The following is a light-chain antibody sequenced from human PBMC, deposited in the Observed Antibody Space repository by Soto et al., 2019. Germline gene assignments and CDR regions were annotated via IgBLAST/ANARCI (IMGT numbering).Light chain of an antibody. J-gene: IGKJ1*01. V-gene: IGKV3-20*01. CDR3: QHYGRSPPT. Sequence: EIVLTQSPATLSLSPGERATLSCRASQSVSSSYLAWYQRKPGPAPRLLIYGASSRATNIPIRFSGSGAGTYSTLTITRLAPDDFAVYCCQHYGRSPPTFGQGTKVEIK. CDR2: GAS. CDR1: QSVSSSY.